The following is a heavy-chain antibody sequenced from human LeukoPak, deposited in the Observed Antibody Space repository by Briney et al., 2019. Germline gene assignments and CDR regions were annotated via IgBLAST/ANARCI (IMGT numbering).Heavy chain of an antibody. Sequence: PSETLSLTCTVSGGSISSISSYWGWIRPPPGKELEWRGIIYYSGNTYYNPSLKRRITISVDTSKNQFSLKLSSVTAADTAVYYCARHSRSVNYGSGSYTWDYWGQGTLVTVSS. J-gene: IGHJ4*02. CDR1: GGSISSISSY. CDR3: ARHSRSVNYGSGSYTWDY. V-gene: IGHV4-39*01. D-gene: IGHD3-10*01. CDR2: IYYSGNT.